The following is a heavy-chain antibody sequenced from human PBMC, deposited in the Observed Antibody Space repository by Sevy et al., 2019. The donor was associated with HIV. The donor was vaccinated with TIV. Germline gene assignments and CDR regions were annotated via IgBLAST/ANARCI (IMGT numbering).Heavy chain of an antibody. CDR3: ARSGEYCSSTSCYADYYGMDV. CDR2: ISSSSSYI. V-gene: IGHV3-21*01. Sequence: GGSLRLSCAASGFTFSSYSMNWVRQAPGKGLEWVSSISSSSSYIYYADSVQGRFTISRDNAKNSLYLQMNSLRAEDTAVYYCARSGEYCSSTSCYADYYGMDVWGQGTTVTVSS. D-gene: IGHD2-2*01. CDR1: GFTFSSYS. J-gene: IGHJ6*02.